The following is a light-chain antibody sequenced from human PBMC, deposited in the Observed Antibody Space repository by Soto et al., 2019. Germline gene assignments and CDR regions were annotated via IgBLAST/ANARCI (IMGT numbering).Light chain of an antibody. Sequence: DIQMTQSPSTLSASVGDRVTITCRASQSISTWLAWYQQKPGKAPKILIYKASSLESGVPSRFSGSGSGTAFTLTISSLQPDDFATYYCQQYNSYSRTFGQGTKVDI. CDR3: QQYNSYSRT. J-gene: IGKJ1*01. V-gene: IGKV1-5*03. CDR2: KAS. CDR1: QSISTW.